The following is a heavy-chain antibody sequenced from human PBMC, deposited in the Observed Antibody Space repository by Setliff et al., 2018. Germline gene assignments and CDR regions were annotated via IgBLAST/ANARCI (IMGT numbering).Heavy chain of an antibody. V-gene: IGHV4-39*01. CDR3: VRTGTYRYFDY. J-gene: IGHJ4*02. Sequence: SETLSLTCTVSGGSISSGVYYWGWIRQPPGKGLEWIGRIYHGGKTYYNTSLESRLTISVDTSKNQFSLRLSPVTATDTAVYYCVRTGTYRYFDYWGQGIQVTVSS. CDR1: GGSISSGVYY. CDR2: IYHGGKT. D-gene: IGHD1-1*01.